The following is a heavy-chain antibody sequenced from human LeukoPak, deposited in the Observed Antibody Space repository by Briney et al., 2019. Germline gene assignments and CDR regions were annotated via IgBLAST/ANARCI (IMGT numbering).Heavy chain of an antibody. V-gene: IGHV3-7*05. D-gene: IGHD3-22*01. CDR1: GFTFTTYW. CDR2: IKYDGSEK. Sequence: GGSLRLSCAASGFTFTTYWMNRVRQAPGKGLEWVASIKYDGSEKYYVDSVKGRFTISRDNAKSSLYLQMNSLRAEDTAVYFCNRGYLTDYWGQGTLVTVSS. CDR3: NRGYLTDY. J-gene: IGHJ4*02.